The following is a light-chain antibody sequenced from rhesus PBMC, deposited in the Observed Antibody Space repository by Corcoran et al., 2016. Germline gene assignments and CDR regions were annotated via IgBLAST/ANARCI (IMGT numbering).Light chain of an antibody. CDR2: AAT. V-gene: IGKV1-28*02. Sequence: DIQMTQSPSSLSASVGDTVTITCRASQGISSYLNWFQQKPGKAPKLLIYAATTLQSGVPSRFSGSGSWTDFTLTISSLQPEDFATYYCQQYKSYPPTFGQGTKVEIK. CDR3: QQYKSYPPT. J-gene: IGKJ1*01. CDR1: QGISSY.